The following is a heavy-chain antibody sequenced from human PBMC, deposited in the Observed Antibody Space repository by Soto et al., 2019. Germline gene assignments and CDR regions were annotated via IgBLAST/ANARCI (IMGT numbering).Heavy chain of an antibody. CDR2: ISYDGSNK. Sequence: GGSLRLSCAASGFTFSSCAMHWVRKAPGKGLGLVAVISYDGSNKYYAESVKGRFTISRDNSKNTLYLQMNSLRAEDTSVSYCASAPLGYCSGGSCPGDYYHYGMDVWGQGTTVTVSS. J-gene: IGHJ6*02. CDR1: GFTFSSCA. V-gene: IGHV3-30-3*01. D-gene: IGHD2-15*01. CDR3: ASAPLGYCSGGSCPGDYYHYGMDV.